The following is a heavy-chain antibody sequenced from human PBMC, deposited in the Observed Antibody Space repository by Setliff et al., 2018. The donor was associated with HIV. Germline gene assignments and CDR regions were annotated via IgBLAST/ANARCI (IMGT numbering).Heavy chain of an antibody. CDR3: AKHDFGEGSCFDP. CDR2: VYHSGKT. Sequence: SETLSLTCTVSGGSIRNEDYFWSWIRQPPGKGLEWIGSVYHSGKTYYNPSLKSRVTMSADTSKNQISLMLRSMTAADTAVYYCAKHDFGEGSCFDPWGQGSLVTVSS. J-gene: IGHJ5*02. D-gene: IGHD3-16*01. CDR1: GGSIRNEDYF. V-gene: IGHV4-39*01.